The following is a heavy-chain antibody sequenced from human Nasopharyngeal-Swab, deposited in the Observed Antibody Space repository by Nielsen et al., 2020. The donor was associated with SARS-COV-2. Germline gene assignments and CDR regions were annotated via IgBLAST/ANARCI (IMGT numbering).Heavy chain of an antibody. CDR2: IYPGDSDI. Sequence: VRQMPGKGLEWMGIIYPGDSDIRYSPSFQGQVTISADKSISTAYLQWSSLKASDTAMYYCASRQYRAGNNWFDPWGQGTPVTVSS. CDR3: ASRQYRAGNNWFDP. D-gene: IGHD4-11*01. V-gene: IGHV5-51*01. J-gene: IGHJ5*02.